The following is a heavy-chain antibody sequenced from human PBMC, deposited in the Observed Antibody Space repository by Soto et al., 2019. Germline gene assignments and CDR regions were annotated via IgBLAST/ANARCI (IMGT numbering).Heavy chain of an antibody. CDR3: ARYGGHSRRFAC. J-gene: IGHJ4*02. D-gene: IGHD2-21*02. CDR1: GGSIDSGDDY. V-gene: IGHV4-30-4*08. CDR2: INYNGNT. Sequence: QVQLQESGPGLVKPSQTLSLTCTISGGSIDSGDDYWTWIRQPPGKGLEWIGYINYNGNTYYNPSLKSRVALSVDTSKNQVSLNLNSVTAADTAVYFCARYGGHSRRFACWGQGTLVTVSS.